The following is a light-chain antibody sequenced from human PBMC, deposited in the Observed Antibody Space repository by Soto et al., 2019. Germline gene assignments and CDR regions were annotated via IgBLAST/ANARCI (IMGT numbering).Light chain of an antibody. Sequence: EIVMTQSPATLSVSPGERATLSCRASQSVSSNLAWYQQKPGQAPRLLIYRASTRATDIPARFSGSGSGTEFTLTISSLQSEDFAVYYCQQRSNWPPLTFGGGTKVDIK. J-gene: IGKJ4*01. V-gene: IGKV3-15*01. CDR2: RAS. CDR3: QQRSNWPPLT. CDR1: QSVSSN.